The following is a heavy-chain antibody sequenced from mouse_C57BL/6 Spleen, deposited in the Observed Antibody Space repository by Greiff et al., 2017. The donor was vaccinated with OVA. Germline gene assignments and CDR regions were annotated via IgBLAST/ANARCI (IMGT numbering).Heavy chain of an antibody. CDR1: GFTFSDYG. V-gene: IGHV5-17*01. D-gene: IGHD1-1*01. CDR2: ISSGSSTI. J-gene: IGHJ3*01. CDR3: ARDCSSYSAWFAY. Sequence: EVQLVESGGGLVKPGGSLKLSCAASGFTFSDYGMHWVRQAPEKGLEWVAYISSGSSTIYYADTVKGRFTISRDNAKNTLFRQRTSLRSKDTAMEYCARDCSSYSAWFAYWGQGTLVTVSA.